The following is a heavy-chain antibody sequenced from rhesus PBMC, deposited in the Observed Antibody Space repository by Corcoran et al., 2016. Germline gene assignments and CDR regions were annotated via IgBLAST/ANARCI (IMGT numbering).Heavy chain of an antibody. CDR3: LGSGWSGF. V-gene: IGHV4-127*01. D-gene: IGHD6S26*01. Sequence: QVQLQESGPGLVKPSETLSLTCAVSGYSISSGYGWCWIRQPPGKGLEWIGQIFGGSGSTNYNPSLKSRVTVSKDTSKNQFSLRLTSVTAADTAVYYCLGSGWSGFWGQGVLVTVSS. CDR2: IFGGSGST. CDR1: GYSISSGYG. J-gene: IGHJ4*01.